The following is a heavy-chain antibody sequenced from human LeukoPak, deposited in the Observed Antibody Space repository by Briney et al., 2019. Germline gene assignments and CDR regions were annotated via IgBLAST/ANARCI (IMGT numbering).Heavy chain of an antibody. V-gene: IGHV1-46*01. J-gene: IGHJ6*02. Sequence: ASVKVSCKASGGTFSSYAISWVRQAPGQGLEWMGIINPSGGSTSYAQKFQGRVTMTRDTSTSTVYMELSSLRSEDTAVYYCARSTLAARLLMDVWGQGTTVTVSS. CDR2: INPSGGST. CDR3: ARSTLAARLLMDV. D-gene: IGHD6-6*01. CDR1: GGTFSSYA.